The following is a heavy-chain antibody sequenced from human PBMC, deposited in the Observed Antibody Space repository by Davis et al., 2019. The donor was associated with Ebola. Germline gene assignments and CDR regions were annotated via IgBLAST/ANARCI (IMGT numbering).Heavy chain of an antibody. D-gene: IGHD3-22*01. CDR1: GVTVTTNY. Sequence: GESLKISCSASGVTVTTNYMTWVRQAPGKGLEWVSVIYSGGSKYYADSVKGRFTSSRDNFKNTVYLQMNSLRAEDTAVYYCATTYYYDSSGYYYDGPYAFDIWGQGTTVTVSS. CDR2: IYSGGSK. CDR3: ATTYYYDSSGYYYDGPYAFDI. J-gene: IGHJ3*02. V-gene: IGHV3-66*01.